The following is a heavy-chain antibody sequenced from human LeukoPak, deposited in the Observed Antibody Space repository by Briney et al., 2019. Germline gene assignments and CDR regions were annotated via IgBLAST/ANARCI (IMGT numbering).Heavy chain of an antibody. Sequence: GGSLRLSCAASEFTFSNYWMHWVRQAPGKGLVWVSRINSDGINTSYADSVKGRFTISRDNAKNTLNLQMNSLRAEDTAVYYCARDLGQYYDTSDNWFDPWGQGTLVTVSS. V-gene: IGHV3-74*01. CDR3: ARDLGQYYDTSDNWFDP. J-gene: IGHJ5*02. CDR1: EFTFSNYW. D-gene: IGHD3-22*01. CDR2: INSDGINT.